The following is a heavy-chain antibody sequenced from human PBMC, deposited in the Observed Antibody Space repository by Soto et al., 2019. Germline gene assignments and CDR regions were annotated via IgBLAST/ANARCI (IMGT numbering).Heavy chain of an antibody. J-gene: IGHJ4*02. CDR1: GGPFSSYP. CDR2: IFPIFGKA. V-gene: IGHV1-69*01. D-gene: IGHD1-26*01. Sequence: QVQLVQSGAEVKKPGSSVKVSCKASGGPFSSYPITWVRQAPGQGLGWMGGIFPIFGKANYAQKFQGRVTITADESTSTAYMELSSLRSEDTAVYYCARLKSQWELTYFDYWGQGTLVTVSS. CDR3: ARLKSQWELTYFDY.